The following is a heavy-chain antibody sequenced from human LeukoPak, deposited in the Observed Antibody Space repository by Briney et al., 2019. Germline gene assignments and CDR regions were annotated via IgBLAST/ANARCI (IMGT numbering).Heavy chain of an antibody. CDR2: ISGSGGST. V-gene: IGHV3-23*01. J-gene: IGHJ4*02. CDR1: GFTFSSYA. D-gene: IGHD4-17*01. CDR3: AKNGGTVTTRSKNDY. Sequence: GGSLRLSCAASGFTFSSYAMSWVRQAPGKGLEWVSAISGSGGSTYYADSVKGRFTISRDNSKNTLYLQMNSLRAEDAAVYYCAKNGGTVTTRSKNDYWGQGTLVTVSS.